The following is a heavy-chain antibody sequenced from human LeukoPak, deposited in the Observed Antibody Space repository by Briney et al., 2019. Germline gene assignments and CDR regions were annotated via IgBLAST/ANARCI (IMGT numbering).Heavy chain of an antibody. CDR2: ISYDGSDK. CDR1: GFTFSSYG. V-gene: IGHV3-30*18. CDR3: AKEFQYYYDSSGYEFDY. D-gene: IGHD3-22*01. J-gene: IGHJ4*02. Sequence: GRSLRLSCAASGFTFSSYGMHWVRQAPGKGLEWVAAISYDGSDKYYEDSVKGRFTISRDNSKNTLFLQMNSLRAEDTAVYYCAKEFQYYYDSSGYEFDYWGQGTLVTVSS.